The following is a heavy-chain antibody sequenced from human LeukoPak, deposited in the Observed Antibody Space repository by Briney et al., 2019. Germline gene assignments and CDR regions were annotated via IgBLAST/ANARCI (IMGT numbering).Heavy chain of an antibody. CDR2: ISYDGSNK. D-gene: IGHD6-19*01. CDR3: ASLGHGSGWFFDY. V-gene: IGHV3-30-3*01. Sequence: GGSLRLSCAASGFTFSSYAMHWVRQAPGKGLEWVAVISYDGSNKYYADSVKGRFTISRDNSKNTLYLQMNSLRAEDTAVYYCASLGHGSGWFFDYWGQGTLVTVSS. CDR1: GFTFSSYA. J-gene: IGHJ4*02.